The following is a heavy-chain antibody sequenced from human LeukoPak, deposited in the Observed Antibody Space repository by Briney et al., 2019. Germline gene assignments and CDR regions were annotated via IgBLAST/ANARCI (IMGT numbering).Heavy chain of an antibody. CDR1: GYSINNGYY. CDR2: IYYSGST. Sequence: PSETLSLTCTVSGYSINNGYYWGWIRQPPGKGLEWIGSIYYSGSTYYNPSLKSRVTISVDTSKNEFSLKVSSVTAADTAVYYCARQHGYSYGNVDYWGQGTLVTVSS. CDR3: ARQHGYSYGNVDY. J-gene: IGHJ4*02. V-gene: IGHV4-38-2*02. D-gene: IGHD5-18*01.